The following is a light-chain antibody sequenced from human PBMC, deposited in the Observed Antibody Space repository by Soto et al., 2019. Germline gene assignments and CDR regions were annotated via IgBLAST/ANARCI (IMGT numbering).Light chain of an antibody. CDR1: SSDVGSYNL. J-gene: IGLJ2*01. CDR3: SSYTTSSTLV. Sequence: QSALTQPASVSGSPGQSITISCTGTSSDVGSYNLVSWYQQHPGKAPKLMIYEGSRRPPGVSNRFSGSKSGNTASLTISGLQAEDEADYYCSSYTTSSTLVFGGGTKLTVL. CDR2: EGS. V-gene: IGLV2-14*02.